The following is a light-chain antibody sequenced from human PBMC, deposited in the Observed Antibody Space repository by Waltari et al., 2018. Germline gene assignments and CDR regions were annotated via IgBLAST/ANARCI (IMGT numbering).Light chain of an antibody. CDR3: TSYSGSDTFT. CDR2: EVT. J-gene: IGLJ2*01. Sequence: QSALTQPPSASGSPGQSGTISCTGTSSDIGGYNYVSWYQQHPGKAPKHMIYEVTERPSGVPDRFSGSKSGNTASVTVSGLRTEDEADYYCTSYSGSDTFTFGGGTKLTVL. V-gene: IGLV2-8*01. CDR1: SSDIGGYNY.